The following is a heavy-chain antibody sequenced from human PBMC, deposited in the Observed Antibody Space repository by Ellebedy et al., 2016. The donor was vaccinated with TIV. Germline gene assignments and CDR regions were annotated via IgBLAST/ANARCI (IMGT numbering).Heavy chain of an antibody. V-gene: IGHV5-51*01. CDR3: AKRDGDWGS. CDR2: IYPGDSET. CDR1: GYNFDNYW. D-gene: IGHD2-21*01. Sequence: GESLKISXKGSGYNFDNYWIAWVRQMPGKGLEWMGIIYPGDSETRYSPSFQGQVTISVDKSISTAYLQWSSLKASDTAMYYCAKRDGDWGSWGQGTLVTVSS. J-gene: IGHJ5*02.